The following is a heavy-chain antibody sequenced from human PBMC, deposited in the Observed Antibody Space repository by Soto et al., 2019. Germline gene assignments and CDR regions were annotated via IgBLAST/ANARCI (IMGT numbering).Heavy chain of an antibody. CDR3: AKGRRIAVAVIVPDGMDV. D-gene: IGHD6-19*01. Sequence: GGSLRLSCAASGFTFSSYAMSWVRQAPGKGLEWVSAISGSGGSTYYADSVKGRFTISRDNSKNTLYLQMNSLRAEDTAVYYCAKGRRIAVAVIVPDGMDVWGQGTTVTVSS. CDR1: GFTFSSYA. J-gene: IGHJ6*02. CDR2: ISGSGGST. V-gene: IGHV3-23*01.